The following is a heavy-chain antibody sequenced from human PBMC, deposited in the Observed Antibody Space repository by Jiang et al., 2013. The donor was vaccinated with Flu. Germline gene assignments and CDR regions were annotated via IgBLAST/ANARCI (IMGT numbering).Heavy chain of an antibody. CDR1: GGSISSSSYY. J-gene: IGHJ4*02. CDR3: ASGVDTAMLPYIL. CDR2: VYSSGNT. Sequence: LLKPSETLSLTCTVSGGSISSSSYYWGWIRQPPGKGLEWIGTVYSSGNTYYNPSLKSRVTISVDTSKNQFSLKLSSVTAADTAVYYCASGVDTAMLPYILWGQGTLVTVSS. D-gene: IGHD5-18*01. V-gene: IGHV4-39*01.